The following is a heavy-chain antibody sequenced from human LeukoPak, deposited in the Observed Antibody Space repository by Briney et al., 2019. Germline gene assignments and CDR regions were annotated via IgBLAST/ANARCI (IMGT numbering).Heavy chain of an antibody. D-gene: IGHD3-10*01. CDR2: IHSSGSA. Sequence: PSETLSLTSTVSGGSISDYYWSWIRQPPGKGLEWIGYIHSSGSANYKPSLKSRVTISVDTSKNQCSLKVSSVTAADTAKYYCARNSYYYQTHDTWGQGTLVTVSS. CDR1: GGSISDYY. J-gene: IGHJ5*02. V-gene: IGHV4-59*08. CDR3: ARNSYYYQTHDT.